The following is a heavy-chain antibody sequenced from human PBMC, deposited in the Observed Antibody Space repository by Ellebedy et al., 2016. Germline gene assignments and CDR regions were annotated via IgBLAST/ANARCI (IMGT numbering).Heavy chain of an antibody. CDR3: YYGHYSGY. Sequence: GGSLRLXXVASGFTFRHFFMSWVRQAPGRGLEWISTISGDGDNTFSADSVKGRFTISRDNSRNTLYLQMDSLRAADTAVYYCYYGHYSGYWGQGTLVTVSS. D-gene: IGHD4-17*01. CDR2: ISGDGDNT. V-gene: IGHV3-23*01. CDR1: GFTFRHFF. J-gene: IGHJ4*02.